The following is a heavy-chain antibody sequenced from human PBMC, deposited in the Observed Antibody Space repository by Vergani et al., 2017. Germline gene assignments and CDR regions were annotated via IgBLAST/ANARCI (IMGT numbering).Heavy chain of an antibody. CDR2: IYYSGST. CDR3: ARPPRGEGNWFDP. D-gene: IGHD5-12*01. CDR1: GGSISSSSYY. Sequence: QLQLQESGPGLVKPSETLSLTCTVSGGSISSSSYYWGWIRQPPGQGLEWIGSIYYSGSTYYNPSLKSRVTISVDTSKNQFSLKLSSVTAADTAVYYCARPPRGEGNWFDPWGQGTLVTVSS. V-gene: IGHV4-39*01. J-gene: IGHJ5*02.